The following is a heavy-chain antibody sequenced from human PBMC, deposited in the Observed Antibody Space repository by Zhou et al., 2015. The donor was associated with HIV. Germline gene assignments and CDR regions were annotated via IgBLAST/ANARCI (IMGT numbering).Heavy chain of an antibody. V-gene: IGHV1-69*12. CDR2: IIPIFGTA. CDR3: ARVGLPGIAAAGSAEYFQH. D-gene: IGHD6-13*01. CDR1: GGTFSSYA. Sequence: QVQLVQSGAEVKKPGSSVKVSCKASGGTFSSYAISWVRQAPGQGLEWMGGIIPIFGTANYAQKFQGRVTITADESTSTAYMELSSLRSEDTAVYYCARVGLPGIAAAGSAEYFQHWGQGTLVTVSS. J-gene: IGHJ1*01.